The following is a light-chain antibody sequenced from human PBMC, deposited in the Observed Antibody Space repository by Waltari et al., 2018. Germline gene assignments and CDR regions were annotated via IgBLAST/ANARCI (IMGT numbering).Light chain of an antibody. J-gene: IGLJ1*01. Sequence: QSALTQPASVSGSPGQSITISCTGTSSDVDNYNFVSWYQQHPGKAPKLMIYGVSKRPSGVSDRFSGSKSGNTASLTISGLQAEDEADDYCSSYTNIITYVFGTGTKVTVL. CDR1: SSDVDNYNF. V-gene: IGLV2-14*01. CDR3: SSYTNIITYV. CDR2: GVS.